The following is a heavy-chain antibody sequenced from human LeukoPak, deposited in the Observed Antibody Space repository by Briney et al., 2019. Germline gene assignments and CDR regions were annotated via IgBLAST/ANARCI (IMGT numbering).Heavy chain of an antibody. CDR1: GFTFSSYA. D-gene: IGHD4-11*01. V-gene: IGHV3-23*01. J-gene: IGHJ6*03. Sequence: PGGSLRVSCVASGFTFSSYAMSWVRQAPGKGLEWVSAISGSGGSTYFADSVKGRFTISRDNSKNTLYLQMNSLRAEDTAVYYCAGYDAVTTGYYYYYMDVWGKGTTVTVSS. CDR2: ISGSGGST. CDR3: AGYDAVTTGYYYYYMDV.